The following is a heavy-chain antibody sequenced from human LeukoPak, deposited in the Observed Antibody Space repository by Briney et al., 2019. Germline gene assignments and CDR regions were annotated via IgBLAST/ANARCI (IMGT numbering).Heavy chain of an antibody. CDR1: GFTFSSYW. CDR2: INSDGSST. Sequence: GGSLRLSCAASGFTFSSYWMHWVRQAPGKGLVWVSRINSDGSSTSYADSVKGRFTMSRDNAKNTLYLQMNSLRAEDTAVYYCARVQGHPPNGLDVWGQGTMVTVSS. J-gene: IGHJ3*01. CDR3: ARVQGHPPNGLDV. V-gene: IGHV3-74*01. D-gene: IGHD2-8*01.